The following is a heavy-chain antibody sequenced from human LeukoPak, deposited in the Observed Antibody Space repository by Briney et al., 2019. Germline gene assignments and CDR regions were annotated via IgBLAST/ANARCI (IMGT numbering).Heavy chain of an antibody. CDR1: GFTFSGYT. D-gene: IGHD6-19*01. V-gene: IGHV3-64D*06. Sequence: GGSLRLSCSASGFTFSGYTMHWVRQAPGKGLDYVSVISSNGYSTFYADSVKGRFTISRDNSKNTLYLQMSSLRPEDTAVYYCVNQISGWVYWGQGTLVTVSS. J-gene: IGHJ4*02. CDR3: VNQISGWVY. CDR2: ISSNGYST.